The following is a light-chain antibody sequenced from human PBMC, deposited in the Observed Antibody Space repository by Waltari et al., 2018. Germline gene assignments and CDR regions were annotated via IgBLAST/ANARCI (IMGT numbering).Light chain of an antibody. J-gene: IGKJ5*01. Sequence: EILMTQSTATLSVSPGERVPLSCRASQSIGTNLAWYQHKRGQAPRLLIYSAAARPPSIPARFRSSGSGTEFTLTISSLQSEDFAVYYCQQYNDWPPLTFGQGTRLEIK. CDR2: SAA. CDR1: QSIGTN. CDR3: QQYNDWPPLT. V-gene: IGKV3-15*01.